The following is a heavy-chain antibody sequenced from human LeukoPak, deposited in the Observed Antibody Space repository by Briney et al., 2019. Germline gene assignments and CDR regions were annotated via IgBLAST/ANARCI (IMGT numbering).Heavy chain of an antibody. J-gene: IGHJ4*02. CDR3: ASNYYDSSDHSR. Sequence: ASVKVSCKASGYTFTSYAISWVRQAPGQGLEWMGRIIPIFGTANYAQKFQGRVTITTDESTSTAYMELSSLRSEDTAVYYCASNYYDSSDHSRWGQGTLVTVSS. V-gene: IGHV1-69*05. D-gene: IGHD3-22*01. CDR1: GYTFTSYA. CDR2: IIPIFGTA.